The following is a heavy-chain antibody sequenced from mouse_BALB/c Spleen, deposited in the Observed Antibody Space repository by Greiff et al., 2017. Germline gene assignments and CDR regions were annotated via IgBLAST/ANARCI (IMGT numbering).Heavy chain of an antibody. D-gene: IGHD2-1*01. CDR3: ARGCNLVKGVYFDY. CDR2: IYPGGGYT. CDR1: GYTFTNYW. J-gene: IGHJ2*01. Sequence: VQLQQSGAELVRPGTSVKISCKASGYTFTNYWLGWVKQRPGHGLEWIGDIYPGGGYTNYNEKFKGKATLTADTSSSTAYMQLSSLTSEDSAVYFCARGCNLVKGVYFDYWGQGTTLTVSS. V-gene: IGHV1-63*02.